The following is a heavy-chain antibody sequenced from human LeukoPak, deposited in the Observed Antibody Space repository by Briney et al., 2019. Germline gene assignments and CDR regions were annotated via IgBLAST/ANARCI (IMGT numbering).Heavy chain of an antibody. CDR3: AKSRLSVADYHFDN. CDR2: IWYDGSNK. Sequence: GGSLRLSCAASGFTVSSNYMSWVRQAPGKGLEWVAVIWYDGSNKYYADSVKGRFTISRDNSKNTLYLQMNSLRAEDTAVYYCAKSRLSVADYHFDNWGQGTLVTVSS. V-gene: IGHV3-33*06. D-gene: IGHD4-11*01. CDR1: GFTVSSNY. J-gene: IGHJ4*02.